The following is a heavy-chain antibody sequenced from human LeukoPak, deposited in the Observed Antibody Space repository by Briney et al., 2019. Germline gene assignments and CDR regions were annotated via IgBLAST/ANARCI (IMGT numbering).Heavy chain of an antibody. D-gene: IGHD3-22*01. V-gene: IGHV3-21*01. CDR3: ARSHIFDSSGPDY. J-gene: IGHJ4*02. CDR1: GFSFSNYS. Sequence: GGSLRLSCAASGFSFSNYSMHWVRQAPGKGLEWVSSISSSPSYIYYADSGKGRFTISRDNAGNSLYLQMNSLRAEDTAVYYCARSHIFDSSGPDYWGQGTLVTVSS. CDR2: ISSSPSYI.